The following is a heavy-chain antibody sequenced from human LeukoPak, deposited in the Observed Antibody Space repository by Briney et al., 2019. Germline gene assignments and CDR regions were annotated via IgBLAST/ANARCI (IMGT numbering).Heavy chain of an antibody. CDR3: AKLYDYVWGSYRSYDAFDI. D-gene: IGHD3-16*02. CDR1: GFTFSSYG. V-gene: IGHV3-30*02. Sequence: GGSLRLSCAASGFTFSSYGMHWVGQAPGKGLEWVAFIRYDGSNKYYADSVKGRFTISRDNSKNTLYLQMNSLRAEDTAVYYCAKLYDYVWGSYRSYDAFDIWGQGTMVTVSS. CDR2: IRYDGSNK. J-gene: IGHJ3*02.